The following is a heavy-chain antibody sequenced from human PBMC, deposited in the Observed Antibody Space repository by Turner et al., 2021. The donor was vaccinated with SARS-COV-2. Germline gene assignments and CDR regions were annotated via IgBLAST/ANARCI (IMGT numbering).Heavy chain of an antibody. J-gene: IGHJ6*02. CDR3: ARDLYYYGMDV. CDR2: IYSGGST. V-gene: IGHV3-53*01. CDR1: GLTVSSNY. Sequence: VQLVEPGGGLLQPGGSLRLSCAASGLTVSSNYMSWVRQAPGKGLEWVSVIYSGGSTFYADSVKGRFTISRDNSKNTLYLQMNSLRAEDTAVYYCARDLYYYGMDVWGQGTTVTVSS.